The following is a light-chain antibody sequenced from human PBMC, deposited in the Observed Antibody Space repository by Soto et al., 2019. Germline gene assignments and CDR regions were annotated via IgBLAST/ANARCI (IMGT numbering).Light chain of an antibody. V-gene: IGKV3-20*01. CDR3: HQYGSSPPYT. CDR2: GSS. Sequence: EVVLTQSPGTLSLSPGERATLSCRASQTIKDNYLARYQQRPGQAPRLLIYGSSDRATGIPDRFSGSGSGTDFSLTISRLEPEDFAVYYCHQYGSSPPYTFGQGTKLEI. J-gene: IGKJ2*01. CDR1: QTIKDNY.